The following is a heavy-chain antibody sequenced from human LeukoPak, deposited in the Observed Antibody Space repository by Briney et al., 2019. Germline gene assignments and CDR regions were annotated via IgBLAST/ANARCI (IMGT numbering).Heavy chain of an antibody. CDR1: GFTFSDHY. D-gene: IGHD3-3*01. CDR2: IYYSGST. J-gene: IGHJ3*02. Sequence: LRLSCAASGFTFSDHYMSWIRQHPGKGLEWIGYIYYSGSTYYNPSLKSRVTISVDTSKNQFSLKLSSVTAADTAVYYCASRTYDFWSGYMAFDNWGQGTMVTVSS. CDR3: ASRTYDFWSGYMAFDN. V-gene: IGHV4-31*02.